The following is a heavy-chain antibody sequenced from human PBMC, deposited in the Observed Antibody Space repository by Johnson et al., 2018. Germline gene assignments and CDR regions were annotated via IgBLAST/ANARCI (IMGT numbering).Heavy chain of an antibody. J-gene: IGHJ4*02. V-gene: IGHV3-33*01. D-gene: IGHD3-3*01. CDR2: IWYDGSNK. Sequence: VQLVETGGGVVQPGRSLRLYCAASGFTFSNYGMHWVRQAPGKGLEWVAFIWYDGSNKYYADSVKGRFTISRDNSKNTLDLQMNSLGAEDTAVYYCARGKYYDYWSGSYSFHYWGQGTLVTVSS. CDR3: ARGKYYDYWSGSYSFHY. CDR1: GFTFSNYG.